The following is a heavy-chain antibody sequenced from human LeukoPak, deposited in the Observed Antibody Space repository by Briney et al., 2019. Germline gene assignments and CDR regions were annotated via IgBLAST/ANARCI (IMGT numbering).Heavy chain of an antibody. CDR3: AKEWSEGAFDI. CDR1: GFIFSDYG. J-gene: IGHJ3*02. CDR2: IRHDGSNK. V-gene: IGHV3-30*02. Sequence: GGSLRLSCAASGFIFSDYGMNWVRQVPGKGLEWLTFIRHDGSNKFYAESVKGRFTISRDNAKNSLYLQMNSLRAEDTALYYCAKEWSEGAFDIWGQGTMVTVSS. D-gene: IGHD2-15*01.